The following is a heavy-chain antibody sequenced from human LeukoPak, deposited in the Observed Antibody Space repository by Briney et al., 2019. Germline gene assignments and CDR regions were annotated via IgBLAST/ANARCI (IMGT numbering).Heavy chain of an antibody. CDR3: ARAGRWFDP. V-gene: IGHV4-59*01. D-gene: IGHD1-14*01. CDR2: IYYSGST. J-gene: IGHJ5*02. CDR1: GGSLSSYY. Sequence: SETLSLTCTVSGGSLSSYYWSWIRQPPGKGLEWIGYIYYSGSTNYNPSLKSRVTISVDTSKNQFSLKLSSVTAADTAVYYCARAGRWFDPWGQRTLVTVSS.